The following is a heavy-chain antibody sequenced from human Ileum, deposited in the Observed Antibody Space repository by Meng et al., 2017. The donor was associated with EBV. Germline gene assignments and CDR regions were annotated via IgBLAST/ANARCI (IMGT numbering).Heavy chain of an antibody. Sequence: LLESGGALVQPWGALRLSCAACDFALAVHGMGGVRQAPVKGLEWVSFISSSGDYIYYADSVKGRFTISRDNSKNPLYLQMESLRAEDTAIYYCAKIGVIGNWYFDLWGRGTLVTVSS. CDR3: AKIGVIGNWYFDL. V-gene: IGHV3-23*01. D-gene: IGHD2-21*01. CDR1: DFALAVHG. J-gene: IGHJ2*01. CDR2: ISSSGDYI.